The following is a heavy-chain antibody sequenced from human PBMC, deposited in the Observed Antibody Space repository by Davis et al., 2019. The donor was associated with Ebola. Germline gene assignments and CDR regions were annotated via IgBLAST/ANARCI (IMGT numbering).Heavy chain of an antibody. D-gene: IGHD4-17*01. Sequence: GESLKISCAASGFTFSDYYMSWIRQAPGKGLEWVSYISSSGSTIYYADSVKGRFTISRDNAKNSLYLQMNSLRAEDTAVYYCARSQKGSSGDYDYYYYYGMDVWGQGTTVTVSS. V-gene: IGHV3-11*04. CDR1: GFTFSDYY. CDR2: ISSSGSTI. J-gene: IGHJ6*02. CDR3: ARSQKGSSGDYDYYYYYGMDV.